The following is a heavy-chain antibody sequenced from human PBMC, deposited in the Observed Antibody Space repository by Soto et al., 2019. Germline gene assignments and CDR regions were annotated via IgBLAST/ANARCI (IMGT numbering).Heavy chain of an antibody. V-gene: IGHV3-23*01. Sequence: PGGSLRLSCAASGFTFSSYVINWVRQAPGKGLEWVSCISGSGDSSLYADSVKGRFALSRDNSKNTVFLQMNNLRAEDTAHYYCAKGVYTTSCDKFDPWGQGTLVTVSS. CDR3: AKGVYTTSCDKFDP. D-gene: IGHD2-2*01. CDR2: ISGSGDSS. J-gene: IGHJ5*02. CDR1: GFTFSSYV.